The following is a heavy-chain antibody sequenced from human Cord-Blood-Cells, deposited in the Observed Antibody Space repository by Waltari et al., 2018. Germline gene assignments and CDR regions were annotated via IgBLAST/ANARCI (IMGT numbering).Heavy chain of an antibody. CDR3: AKESYGYNDY. CDR2: ISGSGGST. D-gene: IGHD3-16*01. V-gene: IGHV3-23*01. CDR1: GFIFSSYA. J-gene: IGHJ4*02. Sequence: EVQLLESGGGLVQPGGCLRRSFAASGFIFSSYAMLWLRPAPGKVLEWVSAISGSGGSTYYADSVKGPFTISRYNSNNTLYLQMNSLRAEDTAVYYCAKESYGYNDYWGQGTLVTVSS.